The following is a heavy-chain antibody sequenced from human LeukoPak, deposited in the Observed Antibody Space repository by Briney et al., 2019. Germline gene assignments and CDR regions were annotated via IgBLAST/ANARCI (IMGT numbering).Heavy chain of an antibody. V-gene: IGHV3-33*01. J-gene: IGHJ6*02. D-gene: IGHD3-3*01. CDR2: IWYDGSNK. Sequence: PGRSLRLSCAASGFTFSSYGMHWVRQAPGKGLEWVAVIWYDGSNKYYADSVKGRFTISRDNSKNTLYLQMNSLRAEDTAVYYCARDPRYYDFWSGYGYGMDVWGQGTTVTVSS. CDR3: ARDPRYYDFWSGYGYGMDV. CDR1: GFTFSSYG.